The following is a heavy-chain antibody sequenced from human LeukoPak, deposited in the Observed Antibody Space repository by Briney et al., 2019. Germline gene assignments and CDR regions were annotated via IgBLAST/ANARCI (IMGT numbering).Heavy chain of an antibody. J-gene: IGHJ4*02. D-gene: IGHD2-2*01. CDR3: AREHIVVVPAAYYFDY. Sequence: PSQTLSLTCTVSGGSISSGDSYWSWIRQPPGKGLEWIGYIYYSGSTYYNPSLKSRVTTSVDTSKNQFSLKLSSVTAADTAVYYCAREHIVVVPAAYYFDYWGQGTLVTVSS. CDR1: GGSISSGDSY. CDR2: IYYSGST. V-gene: IGHV4-30-4*01.